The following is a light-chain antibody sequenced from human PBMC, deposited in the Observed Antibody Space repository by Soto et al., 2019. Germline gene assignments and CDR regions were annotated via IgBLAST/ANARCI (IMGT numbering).Light chain of an antibody. CDR3: QQYGTSPWT. J-gene: IGKJ1*01. Sequence: EIVLTQSPGTLSLSPGERATLSCRASQSISSSYLAWYQQKPGQAPRLLIYGASSRAVGIPDNFSGSGSGKDLTLTISSLEPEDFAVYYCQQYGTSPWTFGQGTKVEIK. V-gene: IGKV3-20*01. CDR1: QSISSSY. CDR2: GAS.